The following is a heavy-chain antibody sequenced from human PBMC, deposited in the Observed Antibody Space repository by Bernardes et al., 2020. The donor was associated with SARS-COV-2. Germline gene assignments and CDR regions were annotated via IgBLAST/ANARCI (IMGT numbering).Heavy chain of an antibody. J-gene: IGHJ4*02. CDR2: IKQDGSED. V-gene: IGHV3-7*03. Sequence: GGSLRLSCVASGFTFGDYWMSWVRQAPGKGLEWVASIKQDGSEDNYVDSVKGRFTISRDNAQNSLYLQMNILRADDTAVYYCARGYPRGFSNSGRPGPFRFDFWGQGTLVTVSS. D-gene: IGHD4-4*01. CDR1: GFTFGDYW. CDR3: ARGYPRGFSNSGRPGPFRFDF.